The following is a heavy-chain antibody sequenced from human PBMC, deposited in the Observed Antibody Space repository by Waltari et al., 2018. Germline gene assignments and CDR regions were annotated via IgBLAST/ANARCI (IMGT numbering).Heavy chain of an antibody. J-gene: IGHJ3*02. CDR1: GGSISNVSYY. Sequence: QVQLQESGPGLLKPSQTLSLTCAVSGGSISNVSYYWTWLRQPAGKGLEWIGRIYTSGSTNYNPALKSRVTIAVDTSKSQFSLKLSSVTAAETAVYYCETGSTSGAFDIWGQGTMVTVSS. D-gene: IGHD2-2*01. V-gene: IGHV4-61*02. CDR3: ETGSTSGAFDI. CDR2: IYTSGST.